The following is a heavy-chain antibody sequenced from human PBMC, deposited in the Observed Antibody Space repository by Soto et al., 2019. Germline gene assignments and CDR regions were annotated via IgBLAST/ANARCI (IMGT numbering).Heavy chain of an antibody. J-gene: IGHJ6*02. Sequence: QVQLVQSGAEVKKPGASVKVSCKASGYTFTSYYVHWVRQAPGQGLEWMGIINPSGGSTSYAQKFQGRVTMTRDTSTSTVYMELSSLRSDDTAVYYCATACGYYGSACYPYGMDVWGQGTTVTVSS. CDR3: ATACGYYGSACYPYGMDV. CDR1: GYTFTSYY. CDR2: INPSGGST. D-gene: IGHD3-10*01. V-gene: IGHV1-46*03.